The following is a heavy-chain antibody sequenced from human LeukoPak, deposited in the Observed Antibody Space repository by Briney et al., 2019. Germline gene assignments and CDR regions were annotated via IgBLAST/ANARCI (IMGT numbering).Heavy chain of an antibody. CDR3: ARAYCSSTSCFDSWFDP. D-gene: IGHD2-2*01. V-gene: IGHV3-48*01. CDR2: ISGGASVI. J-gene: IGHJ5*02. CDR1: GFTSSSYG. Sequence: PGGSLRLSCAASGFTSSSYGMNWVRQAPGKGLEWVSYISGGASVIYYADSVEGRFTISRDNSRSSLYLQMNSLRAEDTAVYYCARAYCSSTSCFDSWFDPWGQGTLVTVSS.